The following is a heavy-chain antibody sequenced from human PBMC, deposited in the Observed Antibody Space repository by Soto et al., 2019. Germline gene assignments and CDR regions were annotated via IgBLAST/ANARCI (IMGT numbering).Heavy chain of an antibody. D-gene: IGHD3-22*01. V-gene: IGHV3-30*18. CDR3: AKDPLPTVVSYYFDY. J-gene: IGHJ4*02. Sequence: QVQLVESGGGVVQPGRSLRLSCAASGFTFSSYGMHWVRQAPGKGLEWVAVISYDGSNKYYADSVKGRFTISRDNSKNTLYLQMNSLRAEDTAVYYCAKDPLPTVVSYYFDYWGEGTLVTVSS. CDR2: ISYDGSNK. CDR1: GFTFSSYG.